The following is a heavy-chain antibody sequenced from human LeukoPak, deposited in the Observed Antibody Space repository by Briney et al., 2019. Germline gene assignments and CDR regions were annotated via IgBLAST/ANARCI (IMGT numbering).Heavy chain of an antibody. CDR1: GFTFSSYW. CDR3: AACMVRGVSNWFDP. V-gene: IGHV3-74*01. CDR2: INSDGSNT. Sequence: GGSLRLSCAASGFTFSSYWMDWVRQAPGKGLVWVSRINSDGSNTKYADSVKGRFTISRDNAKNTLYLQMNSLRGEDTAVYYCAACMVRGVSNWFDPWGQGTLVTVSS. D-gene: IGHD3-10*01. J-gene: IGHJ5*02.